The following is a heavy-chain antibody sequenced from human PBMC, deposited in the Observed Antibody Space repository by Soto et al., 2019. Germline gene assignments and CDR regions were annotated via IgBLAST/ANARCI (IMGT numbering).Heavy chain of an antibody. V-gene: IGHV3-30-3*01. CDR2: ISYDGSNK. Sequence: PGGSLRLSCAASGFTFSIYAMHWVRHAPGKGLEWVAVISYDGSNKYYADSVKGRFTISRDNSKNTLYLQMNSLRAEDTAVYYCARDRSVLLWFGEPFSGMDVWGQGTTVTVSS. D-gene: IGHD3-10*01. CDR1: GFTFSIYA. CDR3: ARDRSVLLWFGEPFSGMDV. J-gene: IGHJ6*02.